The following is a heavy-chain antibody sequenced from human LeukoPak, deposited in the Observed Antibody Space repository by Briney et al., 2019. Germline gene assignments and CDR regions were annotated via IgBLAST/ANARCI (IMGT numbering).Heavy chain of an antibody. CDR2: IYYRGST. CDR3: ARNTYYDFWSGYYGGYFDY. D-gene: IGHD3-3*01. V-gene: IGHV4-59*11. CDR1: GGSISSHY. J-gene: IGHJ4*02. Sequence: SETLSLTCTVSGGSISSHYWICIRQPPGKGLEGVGYIYYRGSTNYNPSLKSRVTISVDTFKNQFSLELSSVTAADTAVYYCARNTYYDFWSGYYGGYFDYWGQGTLVTVSS.